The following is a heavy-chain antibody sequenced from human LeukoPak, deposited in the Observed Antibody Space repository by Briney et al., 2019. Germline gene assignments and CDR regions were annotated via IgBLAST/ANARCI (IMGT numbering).Heavy chain of an antibody. Sequence: GGSLRLSCAASGFIFSNYWMSWVRQAPGKGLEWVANIKQDGSEKNYVDSLKGRFTISRDNAKNSLYLQMNSLRAEDTAEYYCARIGYRSGSFDYWGHGTLVTVSS. CDR3: ARIGYRSGSFDY. CDR1: GFIFSNYW. D-gene: IGHD6-25*01. CDR2: IKQDGSEK. V-gene: IGHV3-7*05. J-gene: IGHJ4*01.